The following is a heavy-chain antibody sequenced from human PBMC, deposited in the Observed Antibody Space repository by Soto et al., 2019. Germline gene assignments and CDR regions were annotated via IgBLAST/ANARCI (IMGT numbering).Heavy chain of an antibody. Sequence: GASVKVSCKASGYTFTSYYIHWVRQAPGQGLEWMGIINPSGGGTTFAQKFQGRVTMTWDTSTSTVYMELSSLRSEDTAVYYCARDRCSSTRCYAVDYWGQGTLVTVSS. CDR3: ARDRCSSTRCYAVDY. CDR2: INPSGGGT. J-gene: IGHJ4*02. D-gene: IGHD2-2*01. CDR1: GYTFTSYY. V-gene: IGHV1-46*03.